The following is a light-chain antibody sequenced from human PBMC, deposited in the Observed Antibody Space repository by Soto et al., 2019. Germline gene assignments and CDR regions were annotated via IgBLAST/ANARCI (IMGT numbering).Light chain of an antibody. V-gene: IGLV2-14*03. CDR1: SSDVGGYNY. CDR2: DVS. J-gene: IGLJ2*01. Sequence: QSALTQPASVSGSPGQSITVSCIGTSSDVGGYNYVSWYQQHPGKAPKLMIHDVSNRPSGVSNRFSGSKSSNTASLTISGLQAEDEAYYYCSSYANSNTQVFGGGTKVTVL. CDR3: SSYANSNTQV.